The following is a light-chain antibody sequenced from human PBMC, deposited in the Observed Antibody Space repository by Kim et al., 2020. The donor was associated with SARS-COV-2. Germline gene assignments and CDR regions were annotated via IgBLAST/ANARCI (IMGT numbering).Light chain of an antibody. Sequence: QSVLTQPPSTSETPGQRVTISCSGSSSNIGRNSVYWYQQLPGTAPKLLIYRDNQRPSGVPDRFSGSKSGTSASLAIRGLRSEDEADYYCATWDDSLSGWLFGGGTQLTVL. V-gene: IGLV1-47*01. CDR2: RDN. J-gene: IGLJ3*02. CDR3: ATWDDSLSGWL. CDR1: SSNIGRNS.